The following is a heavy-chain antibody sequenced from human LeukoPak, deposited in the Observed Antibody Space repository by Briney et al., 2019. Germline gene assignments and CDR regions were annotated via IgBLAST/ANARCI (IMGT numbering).Heavy chain of an antibody. Sequence: GGSLRLSCAASGFSFSRYGMHWVRQAPGKGLEWVAVIWHDGSNKYYADSVKGRFTISRDNSKNTLYLQMNSLRAEDTAVYYCAKGDSTFGVVIKNYFDYWGQGTLVTVSS. D-gene: IGHD3-3*01. J-gene: IGHJ4*02. CDR1: GFSFSRYG. V-gene: IGHV3-33*06. CDR3: AKGDSTFGVVIKNYFDY. CDR2: IWHDGSNK.